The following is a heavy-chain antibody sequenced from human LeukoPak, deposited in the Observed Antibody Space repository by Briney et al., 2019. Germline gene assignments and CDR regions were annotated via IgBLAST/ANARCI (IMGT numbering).Heavy chain of an antibody. J-gene: IGHJ4*02. CDR3: ARDDSSGYYHFDY. V-gene: IGHV3-33*01. D-gene: IGHD3-22*01. CDR2: IWYDGSNK. Sequence: PGGSLRLSCAASGFIFSNYGMYWVRQAPGKGLEWVAVIWYDGSNKYYADSVKGRFTISRDNSKNTLYLQMNSLRAEDTAVYYCARDDSSGYYHFDYWGQGTLVTVSS. CDR1: GFIFSNYG.